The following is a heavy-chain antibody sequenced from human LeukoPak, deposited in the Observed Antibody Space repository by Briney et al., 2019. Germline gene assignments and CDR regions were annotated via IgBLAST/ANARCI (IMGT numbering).Heavy chain of an antibody. CDR1: GGSFSGYY. D-gene: IGHD3-22*01. Sequence: SETLSLTCAVYGGSFSGYYWSWIRQPPGKGLEWIGEINHSGSTNYNPSLKSRVTISVDTSKNQFSLKLSSVTAADTAVYYCARASRYYDSSGCPDYWGQGTLVTVSS. J-gene: IGHJ4*02. V-gene: IGHV4-34*09. CDR2: INHSGST. CDR3: ARASRYYDSSGCPDY.